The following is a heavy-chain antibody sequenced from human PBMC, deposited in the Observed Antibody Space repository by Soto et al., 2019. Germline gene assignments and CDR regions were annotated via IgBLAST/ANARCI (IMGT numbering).Heavy chain of an antibody. D-gene: IGHD6-13*01. CDR3: ARTSAAGKYYYGMDV. Sequence: GESLKISSKGSGYSFTSYWIGCVRQIPGKGLEWMGIIYPGDSDTRYSPSFQGQVTISADKSISTAYLQWSSLKASDTAMYYCARTSAAGKYYYGMDVWGQGTTVTVSS. J-gene: IGHJ6*02. V-gene: IGHV5-51*01. CDR2: IYPGDSDT. CDR1: GYSFTSYW.